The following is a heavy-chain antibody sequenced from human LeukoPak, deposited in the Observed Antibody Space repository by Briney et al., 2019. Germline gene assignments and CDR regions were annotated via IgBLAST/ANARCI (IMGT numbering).Heavy chain of an antibody. J-gene: IGHJ1*01. V-gene: IGHV3-23*01. CDR1: GFTFSSYA. Sequence: HPGGSLRLSCAASGFTFSSYAMSWVRQAPGKGLEWVSAISGSGGSTYYADSVKGRFTISRDNSKNTLYLQMNSLRAEDTAVYYCARDGNTYYYDSSGYYRPAEYFQHWGQGTLVTVSS. D-gene: IGHD3-22*01. CDR2: ISGSGGST. CDR3: ARDGNTYYYDSSGYYRPAEYFQH.